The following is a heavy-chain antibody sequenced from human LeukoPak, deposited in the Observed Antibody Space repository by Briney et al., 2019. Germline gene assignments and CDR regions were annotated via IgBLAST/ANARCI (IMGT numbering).Heavy chain of an antibody. CDR1: GDFITAYY. CDR2: ICYSGST. CDR3: ARATDAFDI. Sequence: SETLSLTCTVSGDFITAYYWSWIRQPPGKGLEWIGYICYSGSTNYNPSLKSRVTMSVDTSKNQFSLKLSSVTALDTAVYYCARATDAFDIWGQGTMVTVSS. J-gene: IGHJ3*02. V-gene: IGHV4-59*12.